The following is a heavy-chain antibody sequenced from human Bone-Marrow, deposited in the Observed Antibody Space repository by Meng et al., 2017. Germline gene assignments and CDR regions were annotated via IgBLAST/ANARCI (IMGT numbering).Heavy chain of an antibody. CDR3: ARGGLRYFDWLLSGAFDI. V-gene: IGHV4-38-2*02. Sequence: ESLKISCTVSGYSISSGYYWGWIRQPPGKGLEWIGSIYHSGSTYYNPSLKSRVTISVDTSKNQFSLKLSSVTAADTAVYYCARGGLRYFDWLLSGAFDIWGQGTMVTVSS. CDR1: GYSISSGYY. D-gene: IGHD3-9*01. J-gene: IGHJ3*02. CDR2: IYHSGST.